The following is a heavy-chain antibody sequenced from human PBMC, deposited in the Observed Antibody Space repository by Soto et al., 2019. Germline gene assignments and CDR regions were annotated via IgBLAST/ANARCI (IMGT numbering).Heavy chain of an antibody. Sequence: SDCMDITRAVYGGSFCGYYWSWIRQPPGKGLEWIGEINHSGSTNYNPSLKSRVTISVDTSKNQFSLKLSSVTAADTAVYYCARALLLRYFDYWGQGTLVTVSS. V-gene: IGHV4-34*01. CDR3: ARALLLRYFDY. CDR2: INHSGST. J-gene: IGHJ4*02. D-gene: IGHD3-9*01. CDR1: GGSFCGYY.